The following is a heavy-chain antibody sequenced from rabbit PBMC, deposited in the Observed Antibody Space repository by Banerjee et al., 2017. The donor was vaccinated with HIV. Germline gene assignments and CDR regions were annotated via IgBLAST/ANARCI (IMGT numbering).Heavy chain of an antibody. CDR3: VRAAGYGGYGFATGFDL. Sequence: QEQLEESGGDLVKPEGSLTLTCTASGFSFSSRYWICWVRPAPGKGLEWIACIWTGSGTIYYASWAKGRFTISLDNAQNTVFLQMTSLTAADTATYFCVRAAGYGGYGFATGFDLWGPGTLVTVS. CDR2: IWTGSGTI. J-gene: IGHJ4*01. CDR1: GFSFSSRYW. V-gene: IGHV1S45*01. D-gene: IGHD6-1*01.